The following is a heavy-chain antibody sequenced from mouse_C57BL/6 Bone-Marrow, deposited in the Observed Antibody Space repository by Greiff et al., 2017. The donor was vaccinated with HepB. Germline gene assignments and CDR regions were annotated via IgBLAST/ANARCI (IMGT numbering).Heavy chain of an antibody. CDR3: ARLDYGSSYDAMDY. Sequence: DVMLVESGGGLVKPGGSLKLSCAASGFTFSSYTMSWVRQTPEKRLEWVATISGGGGNTYYPDSVKGRFTISRDNAKNTLYLQMSSLRSEDTALYYCARLDYGSSYDAMDYWGQGTSVTVSS. V-gene: IGHV5-9*01. CDR2: ISGGGGNT. J-gene: IGHJ4*01. CDR1: GFTFSSYT. D-gene: IGHD1-1*01.